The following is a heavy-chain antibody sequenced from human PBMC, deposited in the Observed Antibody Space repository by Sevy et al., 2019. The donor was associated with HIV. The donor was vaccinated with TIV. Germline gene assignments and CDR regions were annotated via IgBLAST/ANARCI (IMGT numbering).Heavy chain of an antibody. CDR3: VRGGRYSYASFPRF. Sequence: ASVKVSCKASGYTFSTYDINWVRQTTGQGLEWLGWMNPKSGNTGYAQKFQGRVTMTRDNSMNTFYMDLNDLKYEDTALYFCVRGGRYSYASFPRFWGQGTLVTVSS. D-gene: IGHD5-18*01. V-gene: IGHV1-8*01. CDR1: GYTFSTYD. J-gene: IGHJ4*02. CDR2: MNPKSGNT.